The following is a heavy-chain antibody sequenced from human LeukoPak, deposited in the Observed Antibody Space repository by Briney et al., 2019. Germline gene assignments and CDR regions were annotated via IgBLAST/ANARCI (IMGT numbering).Heavy chain of an antibody. Sequence: PSETLSLTCTVSGYSISSGYYWAWIRQPPGKGLEWIGSIYHSGSTYYNPSLKSRVTISVDTSKNQFSLKLSSVTAADTAVYYCARDGAGDAFDIWGQGTMVTVSS. V-gene: IGHV4-38-2*02. CDR2: IYHSGST. J-gene: IGHJ3*02. CDR3: ARDGAGDAFDI. CDR1: GYSISSGYY.